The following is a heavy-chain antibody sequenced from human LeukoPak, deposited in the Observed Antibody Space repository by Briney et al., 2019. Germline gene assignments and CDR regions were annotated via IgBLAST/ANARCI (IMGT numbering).Heavy chain of an antibody. Sequence: GRSLRLSCAASGFTFSTYAMSWVRQAPRKGLEWVSIISGRAGTTYYADSVKGRFTISRDNSKNTLYLQMNSLRAEDTAVYYCAKGTPSYCSGGSCYSDYFDYWGQGTLVTVSS. CDR1: GFTFSTYA. V-gene: IGHV3-23*01. J-gene: IGHJ4*02. CDR2: ISGRAGTT. D-gene: IGHD2-15*01. CDR3: AKGTPSYCSGGSCYSDYFDY.